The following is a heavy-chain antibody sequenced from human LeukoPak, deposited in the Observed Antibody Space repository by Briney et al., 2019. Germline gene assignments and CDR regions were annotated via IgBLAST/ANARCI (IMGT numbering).Heavy chain of an antibody. CDR2: INHSGST. J-gene: IGHJ5*02. D-gene: IGHD6-13*01. V-gene: IGHV4-34*01. CDR3: ARDEGSSGYNWFDP. CDR1: GGSFSGYY. Sequence: PSETLSLTCAVYGGSFSGYYWSWIRQPPGKGLEWIGEINHSGSTNYNPSLKSRVTISVDTSKNQFSLKLSSVTAADTAVYYCARDEGSSGYNWFDPWGQGTLVTVSS.